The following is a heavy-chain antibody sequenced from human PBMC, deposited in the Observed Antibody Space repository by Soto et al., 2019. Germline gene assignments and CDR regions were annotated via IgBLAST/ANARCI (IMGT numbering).Heavy chain of an antibody. CDR3: ARSSPVVTAP. Sequence: QVQLQESGPGLVKPSQTLSLTCTVSGGSISSGGYYWSWIRQHPGKGLEWIGYIYYSGSTYYNPSLTRRITVSVHTSKNQFSLKLSSVTAADTAVYYCARSSPVVTAPWGQGTLVTVSS. V-gene: IGHV4-31*03. J-gene: IGHJ5*02. D-gene: IGHD2-21*02. CDR1: GGSISSGGYY. CDR2: IYYSGST.